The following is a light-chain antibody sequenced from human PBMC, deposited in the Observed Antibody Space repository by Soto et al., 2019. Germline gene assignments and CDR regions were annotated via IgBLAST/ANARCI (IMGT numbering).Light chain of an antibody. CDR3: QQYETFSGT. CDR2: KAS. Sequence: DIQMTQSPSTLSASVGDRVTITCRASQSISTWLAWYQQKPGKAPKLLIYKASSLESGVPSRFSGSGSGTKFPLTIASLQPDDFATYYCQQYETFSGTFGPGTKVDIK. J-gene: IGKJ1*01. CDR1: QSISTW. V-gene: IGKV1-5*03.